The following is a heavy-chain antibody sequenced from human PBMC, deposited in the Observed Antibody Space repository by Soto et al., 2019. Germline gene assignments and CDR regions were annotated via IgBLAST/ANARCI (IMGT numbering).Heavy chain of an antibody. Sequence: SETLSLTCTVSGGSISGYYWIWIRQPPGKGLEWIGYIYYNGNTNYNPSLRSRVTISVDTSKNQFSLKLSSVTAADTAVYYCARRYGGNFDYWGQGTLVTVSS. CDR2: IYYNGNT. V-gene: IGHV4-59*01. CDR3: ARRYGGNFDY. D-gene: IGHD3-16*01. CDR1: GGSISGYY. J-gene: IGHJ4*02.